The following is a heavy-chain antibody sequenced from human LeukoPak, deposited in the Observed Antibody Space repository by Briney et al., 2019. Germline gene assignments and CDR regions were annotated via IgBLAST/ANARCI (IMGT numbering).Heavy chain of an antibody. V-gene: IGHV1-2*02. D-gene: IGHD2/OR15-2a*01. Sequence: ASVKVSCKASGYTFTGYYIHWVRRAPGQGLDWMGWINPHNGDRKYAQKFQGRVTLTRDTSITTAYMELSRLRSDDTAVYYCARGTFSNPFDYWGQGTLVTVSS. CDR2: INPHNGDR. J-gene: IGHJ4*02. CDR3: ARGTFSNPFDY. CDR1: GYTFTGYY.